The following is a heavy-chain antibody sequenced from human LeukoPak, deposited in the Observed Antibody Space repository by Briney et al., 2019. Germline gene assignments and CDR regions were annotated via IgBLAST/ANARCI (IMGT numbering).Heavy chain of an antibody. CDR3: ARQNYEANTFDY. CDR2: IYTSGST. CDR1: GGSISSYY. Sequence: SETLSLTCTVSGGSISSYYWSWIRQPPGKGLKWIGYIYTSGSTNYNPSLKSRVTVSVDTSKNQFSLKLSSVIAADTAVYFCARQNYEANTFDYWGQGTLVTVSS. J-gene: IGHJ4*02. V-gene: IGHV4-4*09. D-gene: IGHD1-7*01.